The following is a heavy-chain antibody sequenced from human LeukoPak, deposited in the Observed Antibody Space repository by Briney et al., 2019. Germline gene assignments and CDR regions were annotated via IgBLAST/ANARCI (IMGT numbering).Heavy chain of an antibody. Sequence: PGGSLRLSCAASGFTFSSYAMSWVRQAPGKGLEWVSAISGSGGSTYYADSVKGRFIISRDNSKNTLYLQMNSLRAEDTAVYYCAKGTIAVAGTIVDYWGQGTLVTVSS. CDR2: ISGSGGST. V-gene: IGHV3-23*01. CDR1: GFTFSSYA. CDR3: AKGTIAVAGTIVDY. D-gene: IGHD6-19*01. J-gene: IGHJ4*02.